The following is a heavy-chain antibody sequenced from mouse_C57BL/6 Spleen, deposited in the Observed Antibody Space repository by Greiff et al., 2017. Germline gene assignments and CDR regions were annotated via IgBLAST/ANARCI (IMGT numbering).Heavy chain of an antibody. Sequence: VQLQQSGAELVRPGASVKLSCTASGFNIKDDYMHWVKQRPEQGLEWIGWIDPENGDTEYASKFQGKATITADTSSNTAYLQLSSLTSEDTAVYYCTQYGSTDYWGQGTTLTVSS. D-gene: IGHD1-1*01. CDR1: GFNIKDDY. J-gene: IGHJ2*01. CDR3: TQYGSTDY. CDR2: IDPENGDT. V-gene: IGHV14-4*01.